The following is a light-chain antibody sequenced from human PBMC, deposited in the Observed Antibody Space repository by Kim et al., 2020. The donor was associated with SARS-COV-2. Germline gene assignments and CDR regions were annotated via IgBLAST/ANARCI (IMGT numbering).Light chain of an antibody. J-gene: IGKJ1*01. Sequence: EIVMTQSPATLSVSPGERATLSCRASQSVSSNLAWYQQKPGQAPRLLIYGASTRATGIPARFSGSGSGTEFTLTISSLQSEDFAVYYCQQYNNWPLTFGQGNKVDIK. CDR3: QQYNNWPLT. CDR1: QSVSSN. CDR2: GAS. V-gene: IGKV3-15*01.